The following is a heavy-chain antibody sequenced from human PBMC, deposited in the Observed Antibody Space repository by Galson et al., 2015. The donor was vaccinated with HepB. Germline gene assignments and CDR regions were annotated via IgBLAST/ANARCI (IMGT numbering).Heavy chain of an antibody. Sequence: LRLSCAASGFTFGDYAMSWFRQAPGKGLEWVGFIRTKAYGATTEYAASVKGRFTISRDDSKSIASLQMNSLKTEDTAVYYCTTMTKDDGFFDLWGRGTLVTVSS. J-gene: IGHJ2*01. V-gene: IGHV3-49*03. CDR3: TTMTKDDGFFDL. CDR1: GFTFGDYA. D-gene: IGHD1-1*01. CDR2: IRTKAYGATT.